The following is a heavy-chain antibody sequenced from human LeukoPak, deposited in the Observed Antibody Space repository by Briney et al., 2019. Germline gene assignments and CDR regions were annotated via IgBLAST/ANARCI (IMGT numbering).Heavy chain of an antibody. V-gene: IGHV3-30*02. CDR3: AKDLTTVTSQGDY. CDR1: GFTLSSYG. J-gene: IGHJ4*02. D-gene: IGHD4-17*01. CDR2: IRYDGSNE. Sequence: PGGSLRLSCAASGFTLSSYGMHWVRQAPGKGLEWVAFIRYDGSNEYYADSVKGRFTISRDNSKNTLYLQMNSLRPEDTAIYYCAKDLTTVTSQGDYWGQGTLVTVSS.